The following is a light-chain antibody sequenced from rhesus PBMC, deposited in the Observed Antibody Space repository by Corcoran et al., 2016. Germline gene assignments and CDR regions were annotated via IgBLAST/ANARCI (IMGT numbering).Light chain of an antibody. V-gene: IGKV3-42*01. J-gene: IGKJ4*01. CDR1: QSVSSS. CDR2: GAS. Sequence: EIVMTQSPATLSLSPGERATLSCRASQSVSSSLAWYQQKPGPPPKLLIYGASSRATGIPDRCSGGGSGTEFTITISSLEPEDVGVYYCQQDYSWPLTFGGGTKVELK. CDR3: QQDYSWPLT.